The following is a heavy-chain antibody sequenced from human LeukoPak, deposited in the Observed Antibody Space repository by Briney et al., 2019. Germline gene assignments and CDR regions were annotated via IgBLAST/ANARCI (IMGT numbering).Heavy chain of an antibody. Sequence: PSETLSLTCAVYGGSFSGYYWSWIRHPPGKGLEWIGEINHSGSTNSNPSLKSRVTISVDTSKNQFSLKLSSVTAADTAVYYCARLSRGNFYDFWSGYYRHFDYWGEGTLVTVSS. V-gene: IGHV4-34*01. CDR1: GGSFSGYY. J-gene: IGHJ4*02. D-gene: IGHD3-3*01. CDR3: ARLSRGNFYDFWSGYYRHFDY. CDR2: INHSGST.